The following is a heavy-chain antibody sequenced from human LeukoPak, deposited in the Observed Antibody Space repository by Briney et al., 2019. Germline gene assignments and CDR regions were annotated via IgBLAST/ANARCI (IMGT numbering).Heavy chain of an antibody. CDR2: ISAYSGDT. J-gene: IGHJ4*02. V-gene: IGHV1-18*01. CDR1: GYTFTSYG. Sequence: ASVKVSCKASGYTFTSYGISWVRQAPGQGLEWMGWISAYSGDTNYAQKFQGRATMTTDTSTSTAYMELRSLSSDDTAVYYCGRGSSSSWVWDYWGQGTLVTVSS. CDR3: GRGSSSSWVWDY. D-gene: IGHD6-6*01.